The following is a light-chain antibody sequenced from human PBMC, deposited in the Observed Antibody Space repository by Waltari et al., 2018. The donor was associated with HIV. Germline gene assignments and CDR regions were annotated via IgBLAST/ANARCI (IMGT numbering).Light chain of an antibody. J-gene: IGLJ2*01. CDR1: NIGSKS. CDR2: YDS. V-gene: IGLV3-21*04. Sequence: SFVLTQPPSVSVAPGKTARITCGGNNIGSKSVHWYQQKPGQAPVQVIYYDSDRPSGIPERFSGSNSGNTATLTISRVEAGDEADYYCQVWDSSSDHPVVVGGGTKLTVL. CDR3: QVWDSSSDHPVV.